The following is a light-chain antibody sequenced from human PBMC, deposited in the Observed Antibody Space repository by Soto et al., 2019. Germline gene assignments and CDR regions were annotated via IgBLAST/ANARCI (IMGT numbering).Light chain of an antibody. CDR2: EVS. J-gene: IGLJ2*01. CDR3: SSFAGNNNLV. V-gene: IGLV2-8*01. CDR1: SSDVGGYNY. Sequence: QSALTQPPSASGSPGQSVTISCTGTSSDVGGYNYVSWYQPHPGKAPKLMISEVSKRPSGVPDRFSGSKSGNTASLTVSGLQDEDEADYYCSSFAGNNNLVFGGGTKLTVL.